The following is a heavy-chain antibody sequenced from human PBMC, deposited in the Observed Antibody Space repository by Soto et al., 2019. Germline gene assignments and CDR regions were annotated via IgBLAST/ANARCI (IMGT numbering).Heavy chain of an antibody. CDR1: GYTFTSYD. J-gene: IGHJ5*02. CDR3: ARHAPPIAARRRWCDP. Sequence: QVQLVQSGAEVKKPGASVKVSCKASGYTFTSYDINWVRQATGQGLEWMGWMNPNSGNTGYAQKFQGRVTMTRITSISTADMELSSLRSEDTAVYYCARHAPPIAARRRWCDPWGQGTLVTVSS. V-gene: IGHV1-8*01. CDR2: MNPNSGNT. D-gene: IGHD6-6*01.